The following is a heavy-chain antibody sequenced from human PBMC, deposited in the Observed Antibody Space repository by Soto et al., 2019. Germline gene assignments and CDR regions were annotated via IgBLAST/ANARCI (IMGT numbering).Heavy chain of an antibody. J-gene: IGHJ6*02. CDR2: IYHSGST. D-gene: IGHD6-19*01. CDR3: AREESSGWFGGVYGVDV. Sequence: LSLTCAVSGGSISSGGYSWSWIRQPPGKGLEWIGYIYHSGSTYYNPSLKSRVTISVDRSKNQFSLKLSSVTAADTAVYYCAREESSGWFGGVYGVDVWGQGTTVTVSS. CDR1: GGSISSGGYS. V-gene: IGHV4-30-2*01.